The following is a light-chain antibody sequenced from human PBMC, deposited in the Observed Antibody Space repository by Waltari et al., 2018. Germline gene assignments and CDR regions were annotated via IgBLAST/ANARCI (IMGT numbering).Light chain of an antibody. V-gene: IGLV3-1*01. CDR3: QAWDSYTVV. CDR2: QDA. Sequence: SYELTQPPSVSVSPGQTANITCSGDKLGDKYASWYQQKPGQSPLLVMYQDAKRPPGIPERFSGSNSGNTATLTISGAQAMDEADYSCQAWDSYTVVFGGGTKLTVL. CDR1: KLGDKY. J-gene: IGLJ2*01.